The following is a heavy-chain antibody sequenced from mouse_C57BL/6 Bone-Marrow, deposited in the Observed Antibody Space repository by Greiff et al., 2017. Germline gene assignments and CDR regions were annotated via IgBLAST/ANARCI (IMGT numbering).Heavy chain of an antibody. J-gene: IGHJ4*01. CDR1: GFTFSDYG. Sequence: EVKLVESGGGLVKPGGSLKLSCAASGFTFSDYGMHWVRQAPEKGLEWVAYISSGSSTIYYADTVKGRFTISRDNAKNTLFLQMTSLRSEDTAMYYCAKHWEGYAMDYWGQGTSVTGSS. V-gene: IGHV5-17*01. CDR2: ISSGSSTI. CDR3: AKHWEGYAMDY. D-gene: IGHD4-1*01.